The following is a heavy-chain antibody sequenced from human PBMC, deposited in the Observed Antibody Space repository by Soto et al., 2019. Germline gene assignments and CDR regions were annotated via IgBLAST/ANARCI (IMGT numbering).Heavy chain of an antibody. D-gene: IGHD2-15*01. CDR2: ISYDGSNK. V-gene: IGHV3-30*03. CDR3: ARDWYCSGGSSRGCWFDP. Sequence: GGSLRLCCAASGFTFSSYGMHGVRQAPGKGLEWVAVISYDGSNKYYADSVKGRFTISRDNSKNTLYLQMNSLRSEDTAVYYCARDWYCSGGSSRGCWFDPWGQGTLVTVSS. J-gene: IGHJ5*02. CDR1: GFTFSSYG.